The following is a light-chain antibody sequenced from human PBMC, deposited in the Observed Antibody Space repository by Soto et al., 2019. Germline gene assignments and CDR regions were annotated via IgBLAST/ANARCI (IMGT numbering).Light chain of an antibody. CDR3: CSYAGSSTV. CDR1: SSDVGSYNF. V-gene: IGLV2-23*02. CDR2: EVS. J-gene: IGLJ1*01. Sequence: QSVLTQPASVSGSPGQSITISCTGTSSDVGSYNFVSWYQQPPGKAPKLMIYEVSKRPSGVSNRFSGSKSGTTASLTISGLQAEDEADYYCCSYAGSSTVFRTGTKVTVL.